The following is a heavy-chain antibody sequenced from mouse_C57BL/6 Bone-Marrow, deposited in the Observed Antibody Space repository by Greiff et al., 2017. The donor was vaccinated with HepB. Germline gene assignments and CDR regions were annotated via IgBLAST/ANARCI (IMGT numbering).Heavy chain of an antibody. V-gene: IGHV1-64*01. Sequence: QVQLQQPGAELVKPGASVKLSCKASGYTFTSYWMHWVKQRPGQGLEWIGMIHPNSCSTNYNEKFKSKATLTVDKSSSTAYMQLSSLTSEDSAVYYCASSGYGDYFDYWGQGTTLTVSS. CDR3: ASSGYGDYFDY. D-gene: IGHD3-2*02. CDR1: GYTFTSYW. CDR2: IHPNSCST. J-gene: IGHJ2*01.